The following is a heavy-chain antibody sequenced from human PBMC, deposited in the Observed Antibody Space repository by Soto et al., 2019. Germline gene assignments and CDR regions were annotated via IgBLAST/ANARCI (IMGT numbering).Heavy chain of an antibody. Sequence: QVQLVESGGGVVQPGRSLRLSCAASGFTFSSYGMHWVRQAPGKGLEWVAVISYDGSNKYYADSVKGRFTISRDNSKNTLYLQMNSLRAEDTAVYYCAKDKGGNLYYFDYWGQGTLVTVSS. CDR2: ISYDGSNK. CDR3: AKDKGGNLYYFDY. V-gene: IGHV3-30*18. D-gene: IGHD2-15*01. CDR1: GFTFSSYG. J-gene: IGHJ4*02.